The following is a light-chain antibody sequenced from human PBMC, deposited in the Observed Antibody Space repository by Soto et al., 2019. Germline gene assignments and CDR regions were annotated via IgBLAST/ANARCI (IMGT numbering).Light chain of an antibody. CDR3: SSYAGSNSHVV. CDR2: EVS. Sequence: QCARTQPPSGSGSPGQSVTISCNETSSDVGGYNYVSWYQQHPGKAPKLMIYEVSKRPSGVPDRFSGSKSGNTASLTVSGLQAEDEADYYCSSYAGSNSHVVFGGGTQLTVL. CDR1: SSDVGGYNY. J-gene: IGLJ2*01. V-gene: IGLV2-8*01.